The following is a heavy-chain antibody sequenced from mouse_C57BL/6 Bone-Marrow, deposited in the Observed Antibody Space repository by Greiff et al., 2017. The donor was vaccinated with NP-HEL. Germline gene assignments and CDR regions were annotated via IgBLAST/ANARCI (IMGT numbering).Heavy chain of an antibody. Sequence: EVQLQESGPGLVNPSQSLSLTCSVTGYSITSGYYWNWIRQFPGNKLEWMGYISYDGSNNYNPSLKNRISITRDTSKNQFFLKLNSVTTEDTATYYCARAGGSSYVGAMDYWGQGTSVTVSS. D-gene: IGHD1-1*01. V-gene: IGHV3-6*01. J-gene: IGHJ4*01. CDR1: GYSITSGYY. CDR2: ISYDGSN. CDR3: ARAGGSSYVGAMDY.